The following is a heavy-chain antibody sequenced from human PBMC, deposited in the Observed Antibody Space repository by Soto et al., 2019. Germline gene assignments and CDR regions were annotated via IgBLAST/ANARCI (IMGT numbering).Heavy chain of an antibody. V-gene: IGHV3-23*01. D-gene: IGHD2-2*01. CDR3: AKLWGYCSSTSCYLNAFDI. CDR2: ISGSGGST. Sequence: GGSLRLSCAASGFTFSSYAMSWVRQAPGKGLEWVSAISGSGGSTYYADSVKGRFTISRDNSKNTLYLQMNSLRAEDTAVYYCAKLWGYCSSTSCYLNAFDIWGQGTMVTVSS. CDR1: GFTFSSYA. J-gene: IGHJ3*02.